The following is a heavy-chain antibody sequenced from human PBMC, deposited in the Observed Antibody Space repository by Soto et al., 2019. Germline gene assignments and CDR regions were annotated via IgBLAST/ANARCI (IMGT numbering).Heavy chain of an antibody. Sequence: VKLAYKASGGPLSSYAIIWVRQAPGQGLEWMGGIIPIFGTANYAQKFQGRVTITADESTSTAYMELSSLRSEDTAVYYCARVWLSIHNHYYYGMGVCGQGTTVIVS. CDR1: GGPLSSYA. CDR2: IIPIFGTA. J-gene: IGHJ6*02. D-gene: IGHD3-9*01. CDR3: ARVWLSIHNHYYYGMGV. V-gene: IGHV1-69*13.